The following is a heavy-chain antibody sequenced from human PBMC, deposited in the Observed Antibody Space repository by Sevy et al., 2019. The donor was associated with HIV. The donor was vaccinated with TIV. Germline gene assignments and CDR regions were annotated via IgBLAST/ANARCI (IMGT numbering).Heavy chain of an antibody. CDR1: GFTFAKYS. Sequence: GGSLRLSCAASGFTFAKYSMSWVRQAPGKGLEWVSTFSFGCGRINYADSVKGRFTISRDDSKNTLFLQMNSLRAEYMATYFCAREGCTQPHDYWGQGTLVTVSS. V-gene: IGHV3-23*01. CDR3: AREGCTQPHDY. D-gene: IGHD2-8*01. CDR2: FSFGCGRI. J-gene: IGHJ4*02.